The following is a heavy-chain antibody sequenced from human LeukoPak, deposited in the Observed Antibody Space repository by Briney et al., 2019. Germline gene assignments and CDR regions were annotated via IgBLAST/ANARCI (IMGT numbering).Heavy chain of an antibody. CDR3: ARAPFEPTYFDY. V-gene: IGHV1-8*01. D-gene: IGHD3-9*01. CDR2: MNPNSGNT. Sequence: ASVKVSCKASGYTFTSYDINWVRQATGQGLEWMGWMNPNSGNTGYAQKFQGRVTMTRNTSISTAYMELSRLRSDDTAVYYCARAPFEPTYFDYWGQGTLVTVSS. CDR1: GYTFTSYD. J-gene: IGHJ4*02.